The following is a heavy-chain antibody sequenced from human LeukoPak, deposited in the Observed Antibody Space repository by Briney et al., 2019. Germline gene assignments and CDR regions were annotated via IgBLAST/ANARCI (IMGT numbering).Heavy chain of an antibody. CDR1: GYTFTSYY. J-gene: IGHJ4*02. CDR2: INPSGGST. Sequence: ASVKVSCKASGYTFTSYYMHWVRQAPGQGLEWMGIINPSGGSTSYAQKFQGRVTITADESTSTAYMELSSLRSEDTAVYYCARDGSGSYGDYWGQGTLVTVSS. V-gene: IGHV1-46*01. D-gene: IGHD3-10*01. CDR3: ARDGSGSYGDY.